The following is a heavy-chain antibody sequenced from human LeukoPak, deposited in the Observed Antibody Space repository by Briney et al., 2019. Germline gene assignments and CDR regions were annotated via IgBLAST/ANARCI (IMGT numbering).Heavy chain of an antibody. CDR2: INPNSGGT. CDR3: AFGYYDSSGYYYPFDY. Sequence: ASVKVSCKASGYTFTDYYMHWVRQAPGQGLEWLGWINPNSGGTNDAQRFQDRVTMTRDTSISTAYMELSSLRSDDTAVYYCAFGYYDSSGYYYPFDYWGQGTLVTVSS. CDR1: GYTFTDYY. J-gene: IGHJ4*02. V-gene: IGHV1-2*02. D-gene: IGHD3-22*01.